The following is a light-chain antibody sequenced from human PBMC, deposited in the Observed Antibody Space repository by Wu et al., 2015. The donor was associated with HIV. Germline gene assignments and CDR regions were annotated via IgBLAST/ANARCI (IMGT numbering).Light chain of an antibody. CDR3: QQYNAWPPYI. Sequence: EIVMTQSPATLSVSPGERATLSCRASQSVDSNLAWYQHKSGRAPRLLIYGASSRATGVPTRFSGSGSGTEFTLTITSLQSDDIAVYYCQQYNAWPPYIFGQGTKLEMK. J-gene: IGKJ2*01. V-gene: IGKV3-15*01. CDR2: GAS. CDR1: QSVDSN.